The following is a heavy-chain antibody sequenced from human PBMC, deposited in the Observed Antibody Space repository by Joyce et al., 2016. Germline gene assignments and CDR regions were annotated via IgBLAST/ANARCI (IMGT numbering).Heavy chain of an antibody. CDR1: GYTFTGYY. D-gene: IGHD5-18*01. Sequence: QVQLVQSGAEVKKPGASVKVSCKTSGYTFTGYYLHWGRQAPGQGLEWMGWINPNSGGTNYAQKFQGRVTMTRDTSITTAYMELRSLRSDDTAVFYCARDGGSGYSSDYWGQGTLVTVSS. V-gene: IGHV1-2*02. CDR3: ARDGGSGYSSDY. CDR2: INPNSGGT. J-gene: IGHJ4*02.